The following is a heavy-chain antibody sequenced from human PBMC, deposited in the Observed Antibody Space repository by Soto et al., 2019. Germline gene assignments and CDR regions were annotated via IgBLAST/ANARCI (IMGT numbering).Heavy chain of an antibody. CDR2: IYYSGTT. D-gene: IGHD3-10*01. V-gene: IGHV4-59*08. Sequence: PSETLSLTCTVSGGSISSLFLSWVRQPPGKGLEWIGYIYYSGTTNYNPSLKSRVTISVDTSKNQFSLKLRSVTAADTAVYYCARYGLYSLDVWGKGTTVTSP. CDR3: ARYGLYSLDV. CDR1: GGSISSLF. J-gene: IGHJ6*03.